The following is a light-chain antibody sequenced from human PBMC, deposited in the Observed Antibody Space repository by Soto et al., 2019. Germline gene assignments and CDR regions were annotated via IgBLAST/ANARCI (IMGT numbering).Light chain of an antibody. J-gene: IGKJ5*01. V-gene: IGKV1-13*02. CDR3: QQFNSYPIT. CDR1: QAIRGP. CDR2: DVS. Sequence: AIQLTQPPSSLLASVGDRVPITCRASQAIRGPLAWYQQKPGKAPKILLYDVSTLESGVPSRFSGSGSGTDFTLTISSLQPVDFATYYCQQFNSYPITFGQGTRLEIK.